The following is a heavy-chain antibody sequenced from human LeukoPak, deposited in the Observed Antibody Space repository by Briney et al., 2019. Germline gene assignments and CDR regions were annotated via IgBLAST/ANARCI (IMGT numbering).Heavy chain of an antibody. V-gene: IGHV4-34*01. Sequence: SETLSLTCAVYGGSFGGYYWTWIRQSPGKGPEWIGEINHSGSTNYNPSLKRRVIMSVDTAKNQFSLKLSSVTAADTAVYYCTYYDFWRQLEDWGQGTLVTVSS. CDR1: GGSFGGYY. J-gene: IGHJ4*02. CDR3: TYYDFWRQLED. D-gene: IGHD3-3*01. CDR2: INHSGST.